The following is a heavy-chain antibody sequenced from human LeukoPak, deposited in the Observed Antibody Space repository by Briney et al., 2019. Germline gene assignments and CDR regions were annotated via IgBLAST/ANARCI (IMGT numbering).Heavy chain of an antibody. D-gene: IGHD3-10*01. Sequence: SETLSLTCTVSSGSNSIYYWNWIRQPAGKGLEWIGRIFTSGITNYNPSLKSRVTMSVDTSKNQFSLKLTSVTAADTAVYYCARESSGTYHNPLGYMDVWGKGTTVTVSS. CDR1: SGSNSIYY. J-gene: IGHJ6*03. CDR2: IFTSGIT. CDR3: ARESSGTYHNPLGYMDV. V-gene: IGHV4-4*07.